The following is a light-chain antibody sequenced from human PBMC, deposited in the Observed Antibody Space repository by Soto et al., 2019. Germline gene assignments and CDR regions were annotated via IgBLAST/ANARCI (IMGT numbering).Light chain of an antibody. V-gene: IGKV3-11*01. Sequence: EIVLTQSPAILSLSPGVRATLSCRASQSFSRYLAWYQQKPGQAPSLLIYDASHRATGIPARFSGRGSGTGCTVTISCLEREDFAGYYCQQRSNCSITFGQGTRLEIK. J-gene: IGKJ5*01. CDR3: QQRSNCSIT. CDR2: DAS. CDR1: QSFSRY.